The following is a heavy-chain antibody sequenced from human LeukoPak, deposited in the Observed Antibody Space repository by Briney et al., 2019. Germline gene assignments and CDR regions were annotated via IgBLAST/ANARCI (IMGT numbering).Heavy chain of an antibody. CDR3: VRALAATAPDYFDY. CDR2: IYTSGST. D-gene: IGHD6-19*01. V-gene: IGHV4-4*07. Sequence: SETLSLTCTVSGGAISSYYWSWIRQPAGKGVEWIGRIYTSGSTNYNPSLKSRVTMSVDTSKNQFSLTLIYLSDAPTPVYYCVRALAATAPDYFDYWGQGTLVTVSS. J-gene: IGHJ4*02. CDR1: GGAISSYY.